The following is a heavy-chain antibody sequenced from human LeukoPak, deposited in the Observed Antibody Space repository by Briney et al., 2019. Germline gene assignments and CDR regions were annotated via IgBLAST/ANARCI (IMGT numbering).Heavy chain of an antibody. D-gene: IGHD3-10*01. CDR1: GGSISSSSYY. V-gene: IGHV4-39*07. CDR3: ARGEVLLWFGELFGGFDY. CDR2: IYYSGST. Sequence: SETLSLTCTVSGGSISSSSYYWGWIRQPPGKGLEWIGSIYYSGSTYYNPSLKSRVTMSVDTSKNQFSLKLSSVTAADTAVYYCARGEVLLWFGELFGGFDYWGQGTLVTVSS. J-gene: IGHJ4*02.